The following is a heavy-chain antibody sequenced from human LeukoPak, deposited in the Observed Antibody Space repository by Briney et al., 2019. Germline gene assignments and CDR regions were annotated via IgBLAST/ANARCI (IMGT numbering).Heavy chain of an antibody. CDR1: GFTVSSNY. CDR3: ARFGGE. J-gene: IGHJ3*01. D-gene: IGHD3-10*01. CDR2: IKQDGSEK. Sequence: PGGSLRLSCAASGFTVSSNYMSWVRQAPGKGLEWVANIKQDGSEKYYVDSVKGRFTISRDNAKNSLYLQMNSLRAEDTAVYYCARFGGEWGQGTMVTVSS. V-gene: IGHV3-7*05.